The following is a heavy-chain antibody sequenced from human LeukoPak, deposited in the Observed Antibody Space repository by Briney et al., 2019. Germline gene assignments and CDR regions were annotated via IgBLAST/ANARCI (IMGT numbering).Heavy chain of an antibody. D-gene: IGHD3-3*01. CDR3: ARAPLWGGTLFFDY. V-gene: IGHV4-59*01. J-gene: IGHJ4*02. CDR2: IYYSGST. Sequence: SETLSLTCTVFGGSISSYYWSWIRQPPGKGLEWIGYIYYSGSTNYNPSLKSRVTISVDTSKNQFSLKLSSVTAADTAVYYRARAPLWGGTLFFDYWGQGTLVTVSS. CDR1: GGSISSYY.